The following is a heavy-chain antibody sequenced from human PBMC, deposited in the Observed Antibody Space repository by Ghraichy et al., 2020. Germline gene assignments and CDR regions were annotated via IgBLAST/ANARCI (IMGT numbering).Heavy chain of an antibody. J-gene: IGHJ4*02. CDR2: ISSSSSTI. Sequence: LSLTCAASGFTFSSYSMNWVRQAPGKGLEWVSYISSSSSTIYYADSVKGRFTISRDNAKNSLYLQMNSLRDEDTAVYYCARGRSIAAAGPFDYWGQGTLVTVSS. V-gene: IGHV3-48*02. D-gene: IGHD6-13*01. CDR3: ARGRSIAAAGPFDY. CDR1: GFTFSSYS.